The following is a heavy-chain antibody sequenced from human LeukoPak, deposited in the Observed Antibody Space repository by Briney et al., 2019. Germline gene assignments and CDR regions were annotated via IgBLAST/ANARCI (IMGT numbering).Heavy chain of an antibody. CDR3: ARAVAGTSYFDY. CDR1: GFTFSSYD. J-gene: IGHJ4*02. CDR2: IGTAGDT. Sequence: GGSLRLSCAASGFTFSSYDMHWVRQATGKGLEWVSAIGTAGDTYYPGSVKGRFTISRENAKNSLYLQMNSLRAGDTAVYYCARAVAGTSYFDYWGQGTLVTDSS. V-gene: IGHV3-13*04. D-gene: IGHD6-19*01.